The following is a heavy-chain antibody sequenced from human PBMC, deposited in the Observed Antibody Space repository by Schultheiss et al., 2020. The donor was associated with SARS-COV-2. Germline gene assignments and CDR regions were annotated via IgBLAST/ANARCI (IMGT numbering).Heavy chain of an antibody. CDR2: IYHSGST. J-gene: IGHJ4*02. V-gene: IGHV4-38-2*01. Sequence: SETLSLTCAVSGYSISSGYYWGCIRQPPGKGLEWIGSIYHSGSTNYNPSLRSRVTISVDKSKNQFSLKLSSVTAADTAVYYCASRPPVDYWGQGTLVTVSS. CDR1: GYSISSGYY. CDR3: ASRPPVDY.